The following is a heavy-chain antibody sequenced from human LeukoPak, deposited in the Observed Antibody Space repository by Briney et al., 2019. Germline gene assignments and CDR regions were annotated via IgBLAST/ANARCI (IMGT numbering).Heavy chain of an antibody. J-gene: IGHJ4*02. D-gene: IGHD3-10*01. CDR2: ISAYNGNT. Sequence: ASVKVSCKASGYTFTSYGISWVRQAPGQGLEWMGWISAYNGNTNYAQKLQGRVTMTTDTSTSTAYMELRSLRSDDTAVYYCVRFPWYYYGSGSYYPYFDYWGQGTLVTVSS. CDR1: GYTFTSYG. V-gene: IGHV1-18*01. CDR3: VRFPWYYYGSGSYYPYFDY.